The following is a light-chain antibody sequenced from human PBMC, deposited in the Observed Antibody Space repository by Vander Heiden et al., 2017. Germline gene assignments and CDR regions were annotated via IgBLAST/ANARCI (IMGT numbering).Light chain of an antibody. Sequence: QSVLTQPPSVSGAPGQRVTISCTGSRSNIAAGYDVHWYQQLPGTAPKLLIYGNSNRPSGVPDRFSGSKSGTSASLAITGLQAEDEADYYGQSYDSSLSGVVFGGGTKLTVL. J-gene: IGLJ2*01. CDR1: RSNIAAGYD. CDR3: QSYDSSLSGVV. V-gene: IGLV1-40*01. CDR2: GNS.